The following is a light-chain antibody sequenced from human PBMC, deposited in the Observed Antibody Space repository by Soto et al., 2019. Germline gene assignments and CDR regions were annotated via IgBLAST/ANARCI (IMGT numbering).Light chain of an antibody. Sequence: QALVTQPPSVSGAPGQRVTISCTGSSSNIGAGYDVHWYQQLPGTAPKLLIYGNSNRPSGVPDRFSGSKSGTSASLAITGLQAEDEADYYCQSYDSSLSAYYVFGTGTKVTVL. J-gene: IGLJ1*01. V-gene: IGLV1-40*01. CDR2: GNS. CDR3: QSYDSSLSAYYV. CDR1: SSNIGAGYD.